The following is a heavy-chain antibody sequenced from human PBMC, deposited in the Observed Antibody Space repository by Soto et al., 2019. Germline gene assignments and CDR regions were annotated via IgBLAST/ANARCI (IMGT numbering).Heavy chain of an antibody. Sequence: EVRLVESGGGLVQPGGSLKLSCAASGFTFSGSAMHWVRQASGKGLEWVGRIRSKANSYATAYTASVKGRFTMSRDHSKNTAYLQMNRLKTEDTAIYYCTKSGQAGTTSLDPWGQGTLVNVSS. V-gene: IGHV3-73*02. CDR2: IRSKANSYAT. J-gene: IGHJ5*02. D-gene: IGHD1-1*01. CDR3: TKSGQAGTTSLDP. CDR1: GFTFSGSA.